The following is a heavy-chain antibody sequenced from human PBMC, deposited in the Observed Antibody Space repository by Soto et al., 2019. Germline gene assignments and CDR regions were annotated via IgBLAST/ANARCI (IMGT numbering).Heavy chain of an antibody. CDR1: GFTFSSYS. D-gene: IGHD3-9*01. J-gene: IGHJ6*02. CDR3: ARDREADWLLYGDIYYYYGMDA. Sequence: GGSLRLSCAASGFTFSSYSMNWVRQAPGKGLEWVSSISSSSSSYIYHADSVKGRFTISRDNAKNSLYLQMNSLRAEDTAVYYCARDREADWLLYGDIYYYYGMDAWGQGTTVTVSS. V-gene: IGHV3-21*01. CDR2: ISSSSSSYI.